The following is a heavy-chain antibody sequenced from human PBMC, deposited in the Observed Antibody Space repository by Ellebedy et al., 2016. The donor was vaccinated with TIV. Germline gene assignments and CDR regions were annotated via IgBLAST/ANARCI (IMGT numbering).Heavy chain of an antibody. CDR1: GFTFRSHG. CDR2: LSSDGSNK. CDR3: ARGGSSGSSDY. V-gene: IGHV3-30*03. Sequence: GGSLRLSXVASGFTFRSHGIYWVRQAPGKGLEWVAVLSSDGSNKYYADSVKGRFTISRDNSKNTLYLQMNSLRTYDMAVYYCARGGSSGSSDYWGQGTLVTVSS. J-gene: IGHJ4*02. D-gene: IGHD3-10*01.